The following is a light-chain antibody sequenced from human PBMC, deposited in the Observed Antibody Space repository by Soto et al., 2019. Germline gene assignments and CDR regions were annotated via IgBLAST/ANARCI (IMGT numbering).Light chain of an antibody. CDR2: AAS. CDR3: HQSYTSPRT. Sequence: DTQMTQSPSSLSASVGDRVTITCRASQGISTHLAWYQQKPGKVPELLIYAASTLESGVPSRFSGSGSGTEFTLTISSLQPEDVATYYCHQSYTSPRTFGQGTKVEIK. V-gene: IGKV1-27*01. CDR1: QGISTH. J-gene: IGKJ1*01.